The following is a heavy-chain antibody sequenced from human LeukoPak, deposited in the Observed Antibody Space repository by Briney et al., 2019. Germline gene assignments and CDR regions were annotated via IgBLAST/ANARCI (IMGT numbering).Heavy chain of an antibody. CDR1: GFTFSSYW. V-gene: IGHV3-7*01. Sequence: GSLRLSCAASGFTFSSYWMSWVRQAPGKGLEWVANIKQDGSEKYYVDSVKGRFTISRDNAKNSLYLQMNSLRAEDTAVYYCARDLIAAAGTEGDYWGQGTLVTVSS. J-gene: IGHJ4*02. CDR2: IKQDGSEK. D-gene: IGHD6-13*01. CDR3: ARDLIAAAGTEGDY.